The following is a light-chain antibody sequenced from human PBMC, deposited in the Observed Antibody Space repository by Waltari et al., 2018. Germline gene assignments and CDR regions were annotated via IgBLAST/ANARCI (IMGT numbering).Light chain of an antibody. Sequence: QSALTQPASVSESPGQSITISCTGTSRDVGGYNFVCWYQQHPGKAPKLIIYDVNKRPSGVSNRFSGSKSDNTASLTISGLQAEDEADYYCCSYAGSNFYYVFGSGTKVTVL. V-gene: IGLV2-23*02. CDR3: CSYAGSNFYYV. J-gene: IGLJ1*01. CDR1: SRDVGGYNF. CDR2: DVN.